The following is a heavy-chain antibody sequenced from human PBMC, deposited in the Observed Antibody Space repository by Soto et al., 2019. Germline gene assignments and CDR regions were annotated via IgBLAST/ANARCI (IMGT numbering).Heavy chain of an antibody. CDR3: ARVRLSIAVNDALDV. Sequence: QVRLVESGGGVVQPGTSLRLSCAASGFTFSDYVIHWVRQAAGKGLEWVASMTYDGATEYYADSVKGRFTMSRDNSKGALSLQMNSLRPDATAVYYCARVRLSIAVNDALDVWGQGATVTVSS. D-gene: IGHD3-3*02. J-gene: IGHJ3*01. V-gene: IGHV3-30*14. CDR1: GFTFSDYV. CDR2: MTYDGATE.